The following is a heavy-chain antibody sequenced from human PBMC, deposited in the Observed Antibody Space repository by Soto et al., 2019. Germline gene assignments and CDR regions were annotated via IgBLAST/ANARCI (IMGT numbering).Heavy chain of an antibody. J-gene: IGHJ4*02. Sequence: GGSLRLSGAASGFTFSNSEVIWVRQAPGKGLEWLSYISSSGRTKYYADSVKGRFTISRDNAKNSLYLQMNSLTTEDTAVYYCATYTWGSSIDSLGQGTLVTVSS. CDR2: ISSSGRTK. D-gene: IGHD3-16*01. CDR1: GFTFSNSE. V-gene: IGHV3-48*03. CDR3: ATYTWGSSIDS.